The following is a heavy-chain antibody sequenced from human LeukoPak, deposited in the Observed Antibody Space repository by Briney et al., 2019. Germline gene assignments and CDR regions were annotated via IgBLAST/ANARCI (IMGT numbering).Heavy chain of an antibody. CDR3: ARSQSVGATFHFDY. V-gene: IGHV4-61*05. D-gene: IGHD1-26*01. Sequence: SETLSLTCTVSGGSISSSSYYWGWIRQPPGKGPEWIGYIYYSGSTNYNPSLKSRVTISVDTSKNQFSLKLSSVTAADTAVYYCARSQSVGATFHFDYWGQGTLVTVSS. CDR1: GGSISSSSYY. J-gene: IGHJ4*02. CDR2: IYYSGST.